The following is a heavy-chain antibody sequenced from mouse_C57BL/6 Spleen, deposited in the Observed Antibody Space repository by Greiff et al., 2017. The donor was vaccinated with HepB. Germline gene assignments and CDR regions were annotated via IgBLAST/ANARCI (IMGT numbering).Heavy chain of an antibody. V-gene: IGHV1-82*01. CDR1: GYAFSSSW. J-gene: IGHJ4*01. Sequence: VQLQQSGPELVKPGASVKISCKASGYAFSSSWMNWVKQRPGKGLEWIGRIYPGDGDTNYNGKFKGKATLTADKSSSTAYMQLSSLTSEDSAVYFCARDYSNGMDYWGQGTSVTVSS. CDR3: ARDYSNGMDY. D-gene: IGHD2-5*01. CDR2: IYPGDGDT.